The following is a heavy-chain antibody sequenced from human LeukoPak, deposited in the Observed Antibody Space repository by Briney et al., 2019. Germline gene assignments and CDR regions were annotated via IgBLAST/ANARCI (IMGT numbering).Heavy chain of an antibody. Sequence: PGRSLRLSCAASGFTFSSYAMHWVRQAPGKELEWVAVISYDGSNKYYADSVKGRFTISRDNSKNTLYLQMNSLRAEDTAVYYRARGMRDGYNFYYYYYYMDVWGKGTTVTVSS. D-gene: IGHD5-24*01. CDR3: ARGMRDGYNFYYYYYYMDV. CDR2: ISYDGSNK. CDR1: GFTFSSYA. J-gene: IGHJ6*03. V-gene: IGHV3-30*01.